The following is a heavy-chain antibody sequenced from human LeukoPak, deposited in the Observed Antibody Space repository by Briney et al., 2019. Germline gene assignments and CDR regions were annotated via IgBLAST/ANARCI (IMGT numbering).Heavy chain of an antibody. D-gene: IGHD3-16*01. CDR3: ARGLDYGVDPSGAFDI. CDR1: RGTFSSYA. J-gene: IGHJ3*02. Sequence: SVKVSCKASRGTFSSYAISWVRQPPGQGLEWMGVIIPIFGTASYAQKFQGRVTITTYESTSTAYMELSSLRSEDTAVYYCARGLDYGVDPSGAFDIWGQGTMVTVSS. CDR2: IIPIFGTA. V-gene: IGHV1-69*05.